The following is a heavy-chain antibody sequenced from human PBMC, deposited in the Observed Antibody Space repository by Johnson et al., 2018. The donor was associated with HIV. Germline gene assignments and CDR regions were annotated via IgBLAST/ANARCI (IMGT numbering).Heavy chain of an antibody. CDR1: GFTVSSNY. V-gene: IGHV3-66*01. D-gene: IGHD2-15*01. J-gene: IGHJ3*02. CDR3: ARACSGGSCYEEKSPDAFDI. CDR2: IYSGGST. Sequence: VQLVESGGGVVQPGRSLRLSCAASGFTVSSNYMSWVRQAPGKGLEWVSVIYSGGSTYYADSVKGRFTISRDNSKNTLYLQMNSLRAEDTAVYYCARACSGGSCYEEKSPDAFDIWGQGTMVTVSS.